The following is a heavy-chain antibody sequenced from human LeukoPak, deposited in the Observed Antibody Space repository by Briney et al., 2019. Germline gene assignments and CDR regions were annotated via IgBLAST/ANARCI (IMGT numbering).Heavy chain of an antibody. CDR2: ISSSSSTI. CDR3: ARDLWQQMIQGYDY. J-gene: IGHJ4*02. Sequence: GGSLRLSCAASGFTFSSYSMNWVRQAPGKGLEWVSYISSSSSTIYYADSVKGRFTISRDNAKNSLYLQMNSLRAEDTAVYYCARDLWQQMIQGYDYWGQGTLVTVSS. V-gene: IGHV3-48*01. D-gene: IGHD6-13*01. CDR1: GFTFSSYS.